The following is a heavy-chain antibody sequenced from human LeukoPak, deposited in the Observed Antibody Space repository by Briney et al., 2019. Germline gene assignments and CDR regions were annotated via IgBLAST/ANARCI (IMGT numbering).Heavy chain of an antibody. J-gene: IGHJ4*02. D-gene: IGHD1-1*01. CDR3: ARSPGATWSFDY. CDR2: ISSSSYI. Sequence: GGSLRLSCVASGFTFSNAWMSWVRQAPGKGLEWVSSISSSSYIYYADSVKGRFTISRDNAKNSLFLQMNSLRAEDTAVYYCARSPGATWSFDYWGQGTLVTVSS. CDR1: GFTFSNAW. V-gene: IGHV3-69-1*01.